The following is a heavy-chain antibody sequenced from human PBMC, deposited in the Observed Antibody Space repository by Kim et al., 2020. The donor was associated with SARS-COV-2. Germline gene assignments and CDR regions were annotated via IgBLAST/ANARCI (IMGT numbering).Heavy chain of an antibody. CDR1: GYRYSSYW. CDR3: ARHGGGGRWGAGAYYYY. D-gene: IGHD1-26*01. CDR2: VYPDDSNV. J-gene: IGHJ6*03. Sequence: GESLKISCKGSGYRYSSYWIAWLRQMPGKGLEVMGIVYPDDSNVKYSPSFQGQVTISVDKSTSTAHLHWNTVKASDSAIYYCARHGGGGRWGAGAYYYY. V-gene: IGHV5-51*01.